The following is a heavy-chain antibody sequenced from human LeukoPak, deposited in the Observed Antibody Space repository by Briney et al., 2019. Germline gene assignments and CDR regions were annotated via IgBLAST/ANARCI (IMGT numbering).Heavy chain of an antibody. CDR3: ARDKQAGAFDI. D-gene: IGHD3-10*01. V-gene: IGHV4-59*01. CDR1: GGSISSYY. J-gene: IGHJ3*02. Sequence: SETLSLTCTVSGGSISSYYWSWIRQPPGKGLEWIGYIYYSGSTNYNPSLKSRVTISVDTSKNQFSLKLSSVTAADTAVYYCARDKQAGAFDIWGQGTMVTVSS. CDR2: IYYSGST.